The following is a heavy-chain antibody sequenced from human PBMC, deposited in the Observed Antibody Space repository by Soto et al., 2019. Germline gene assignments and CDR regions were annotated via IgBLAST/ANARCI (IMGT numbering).Heavy chain of an antibody. D-gene: IGHD1-7*01. J-gene: IGHJ6*02. V-gene: IGHV1-69*06. CDR3: ARRELELRFYNGDYYYGMDV. Sequence: SVKGSCTASGGTFSSYAISWVRQAPGQGLECMGGIIPIFGTANYAQKFQGRVTITADKSTSTAYMELSSLRSEDTAVYYCARRELELRFYNGDYYYGMDVWGQGTTVTVSS. CDR1: GGTFSSYA. CDR2: IIPIFGTA.